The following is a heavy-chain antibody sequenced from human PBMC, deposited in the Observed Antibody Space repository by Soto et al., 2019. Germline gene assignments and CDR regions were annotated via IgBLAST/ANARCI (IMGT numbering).Heavy chain of an antibody. CDR1: GGSVSSGSYY. Sequence: SETLSLTCTVSGGSVSSGSYYWTWIRQPPGKGLEWLGYIYYSGTTNYNPPLKSRITISVDTSGNQFSLKLSSVTAADTAVYFCARTYCTTTACQAQGIDVLGQGTTVTVSS. D-gene: IGHD4-4*01. V-gene: IGHV4-61*01. CDR3: ARTYCTTTACQAQGIDV. CDR2: IYYSGTT. J-gene: IGHJ6*02.